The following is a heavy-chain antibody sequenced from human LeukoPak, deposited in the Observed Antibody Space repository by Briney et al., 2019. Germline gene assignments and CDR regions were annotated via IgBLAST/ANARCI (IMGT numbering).Heavy chain of an antibody. D-gene: IGHD4-23*01. CDR3: ARGPYGGNAYFDY. J-gene: IGHJ4*02. CDR2: IYYSGST. V-gene: IGHV4-59*11. CDR1: GGSISSHY. Sequence: SETLSLTCTVSGGSISSHYWSWIRQPPGKGLEWIGYIYYSGSTNYNPSLKSRVTISVDTSKNQFSLKLSSVTAADTAVYYCARGPYGGNAYFDYWGQGTLVTVSS.